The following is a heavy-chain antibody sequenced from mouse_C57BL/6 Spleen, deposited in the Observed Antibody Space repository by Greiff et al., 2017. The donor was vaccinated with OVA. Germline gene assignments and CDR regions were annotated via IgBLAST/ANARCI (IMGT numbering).Heavy chain of an antibody. CDR1: GYAFSSYW. CDR2: IYPGDGDT. J-gene: IGHJ2*01. Sequence: VKLQESGAELVKPGASVKISCKASGYAFSSYWMNWVKQRPGTGLEWIGLIYPGDGDTNYNGKFKGKATLTADKSSSTAYMQLSSLTSEDSAVYFCARRNPFGDWGQGTTLTVSS. CDR3: ARRNPFGD. V-gene: IGHV1-80*01. D-gene: IGHD6-1*01.